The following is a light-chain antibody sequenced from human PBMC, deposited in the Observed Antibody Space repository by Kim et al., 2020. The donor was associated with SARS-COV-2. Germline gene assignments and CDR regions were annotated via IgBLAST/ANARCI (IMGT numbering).Light chain of an antibody. V-gene: IGKV3-20*01. CDR3: QQYGSTPYT. CDR1: HSVGSSL. CDR2: EAF. J-gene: IGKJ2*01. Sequence: LCPEETATLSCRAKHSVGSSLLAGYTQKPGQAPRLLSYEAFKRVASLPDRFSGSGSGTDLPLTISRPEPEDFAMYYCQQYGSTPYTLGQGTKLE.